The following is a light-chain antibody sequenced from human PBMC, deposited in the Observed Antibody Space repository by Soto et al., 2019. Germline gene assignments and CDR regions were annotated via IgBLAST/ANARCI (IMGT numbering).Light chain of an antibody. V-gene: IGKV3-20*01. J-gene: IGKJ1*01. CDR3: HQYGSSRWT. CDR1: QSVSSSY. CDR2: AAS. Sequence: EVVLTQSPGTLSLSPGERTTLSCRASQSVSSSYLAWYQQKPGQAPRLLIYAASSRATGIPDRFSGSGSGTDFTLTISRLEPEDFAVYYCHQYGSSRWTFGQGTKVEIK.